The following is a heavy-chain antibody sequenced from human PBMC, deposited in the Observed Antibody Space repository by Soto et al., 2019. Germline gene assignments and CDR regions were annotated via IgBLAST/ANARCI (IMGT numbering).Heavy chain of an antibody. J-gene: IGHJ4*02. Sequence: EVQLVESGGGLVQPGGSLRLSCAASGFTFSRYAMHWVRQAPGKGLEYVSPISSNGGSTYYANSVKGRFTISRDNSTITLYLQMGSLRPEDTAVYYCARGGRGYEFDYWGQGTLVTVSS. CDR3: ARGGRGYEFDY. D-gene: IGHD5-12*01. V-gene: IGHV3-64*01. CDR1: GFTFSRYA. CDR2: ISSNGGST.